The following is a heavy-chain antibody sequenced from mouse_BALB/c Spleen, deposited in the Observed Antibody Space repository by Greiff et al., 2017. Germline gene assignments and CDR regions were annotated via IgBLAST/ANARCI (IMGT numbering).Heavy chain of an antibody. D-gene: IGHD2-14*01. V-gene: IGHV5-17*02. CDR3: ARGEVRRYYFDY. J-gene: IGHJ2*01. Sequence: EVKLVESGGGLVQPGGSRKLSCAASGFTFSSFGMHWVRQAPEKGLEWVAYISSGSSTIYYADTVKGRFTISRDNPKNTLFLQMTSLRSEDTAMYYCARGEVRRYYFDYWGQGTTLTVSS. CDR2: ISSGSSTI. CDR1: GFTFSSFG.